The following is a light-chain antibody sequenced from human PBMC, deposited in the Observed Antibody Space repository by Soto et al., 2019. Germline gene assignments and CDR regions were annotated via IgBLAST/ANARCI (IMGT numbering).Light chain of an antibody. Sequence: QSVLTQSPSASASLGASVTVTCTLSSGHSSNAVAWHQQQPEKGPRYLMRLNSDGSHSKGDGIPDRFTGSSSGADRYLTISSLQSEDEDDYYCQTWGTGIVVFGGGTKLTVL. CDR3: QTWGTGIVV. CDR2: LNSDGSH. CDR1: SGHSSNA. J-gene: IGLJ3*02. V-gene: IGLV4-69*01.